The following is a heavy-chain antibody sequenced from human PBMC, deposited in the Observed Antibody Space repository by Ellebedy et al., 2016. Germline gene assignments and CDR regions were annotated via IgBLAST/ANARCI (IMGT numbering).Heavy chain of an antibody. D-gene: IGHD4/OR15-4a*01. CDR1: GFTFSSYA. CDR2: ISYDGSDI. V-gene: IGHV3-30*18. CDR3: AKGLTTPYAYFYYYYMDV. Sequence: GESLKISCAASGFTFSSYAMHWVRQAPGKGLEWVAVISYDGSDIYYADSVKGRFTISRDNSKSTLYLQMNSLTVEDTAVFYCAKGLTTPYAYFYYYYMDVWGKGTTVIVS. J-gene: IGHJ6*03.